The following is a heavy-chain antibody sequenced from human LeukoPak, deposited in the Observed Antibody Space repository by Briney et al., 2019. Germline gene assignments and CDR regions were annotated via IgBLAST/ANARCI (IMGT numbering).Heavy chain of an antibody. D-gene: IGHD2-2*01. CDR3: AKGGYCSSTSCYE. CDR2: ISYDGSNK. Sequence: PGRSLSLSCAASGFTFSSYGMHWVRQAPGKGLEWVAVISYDGSNKYYADSVKGRFTISRDNSKNTLYLQMNSLRAEDTAVYYCAKGGYCSSTSCYEWGQGTLVTVSS. J-gene: IGHJ4*02. V-gene: IGHV3-30*18. CDR1: GFTFSSYG.